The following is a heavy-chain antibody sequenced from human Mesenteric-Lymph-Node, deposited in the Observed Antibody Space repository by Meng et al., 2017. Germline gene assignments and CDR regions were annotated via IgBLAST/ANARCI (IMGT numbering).Heavy chain of an antibody. CDR3: ARDFGSGDYDNFDY. V-gene: IGHV3-33*01. CDR1: GFTFSSYG. CDR2: IWYDGSNK. Sequence: GESLKISCAASGFTFSSYGMHWVRQAPGKGLEWVAVIWYDGSNKYYADSVKGRFTISRDNSKNTLYLQMNSLRAEDTAVYYCARDFGSGDYDNFDYWGQGTLVTVSS. D-gene: IGHD4-17*01. J-gene: IGHJ4*02.